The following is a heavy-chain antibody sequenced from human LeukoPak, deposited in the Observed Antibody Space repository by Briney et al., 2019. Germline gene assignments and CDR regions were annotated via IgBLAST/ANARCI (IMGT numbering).Heavy chain of an antibody. CDR2: INPSNDDT. V-gene: IGHV1-3*01. Sequence: ASVKVSCKASGYTLTNFVIHWVRQAPGQRLEWLGWINPSNDDTKYSQKFQGRVTITRDTSASTAYMYLSSLRSEDTALYYCARDQIGVAAAAYWGQGTLVTVSS. J-gene: IGHJ4*02. D-gene: IGHD6-13*01. CDR3: ARDQIGVAAAAY. CDR1: GYTLTNFV.